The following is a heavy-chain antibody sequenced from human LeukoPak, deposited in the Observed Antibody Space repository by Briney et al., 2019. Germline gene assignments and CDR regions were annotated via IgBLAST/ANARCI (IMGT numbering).Heavy chain of an antibody. CDR3: AKVAYGHDAFDI. J-gene: IGHJ3*02. Sequence: PGGSLRLSCAASGFTFDDYAMHWVRQAPGKGLEWVSLISWDGGSTYYADSVKGRFTISRDYSKNSLYLQMNSLRAEDTALYYCAKVAYGHDAFDIWGQGTMVTVSS. CDR2: ISWDGGST. V-gene: IGHV3-43D*04. D-gene: IGHD3-16*01. CDR1: GFTFDDYA.